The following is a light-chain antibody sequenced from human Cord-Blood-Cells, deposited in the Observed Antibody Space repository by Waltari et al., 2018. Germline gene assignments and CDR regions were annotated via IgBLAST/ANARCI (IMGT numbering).Light chain of an antibody. CDR3: QQYGSSPPYT. Sequence: DIVLTPSPGTLSFSPGDRATLSCRASQSVSSSSLAWYQQKPGQAPSLLIYGASSRATGIPDRFSGSGSGTDVTLTISRLEPEDCAVYYCQQYGSSPPYTFGQGTKLEIK. CDR2: GAS. CDR1: QSVSSSS. V-gene: IGKV3-20*01. J-gene: IGKJ2*01.